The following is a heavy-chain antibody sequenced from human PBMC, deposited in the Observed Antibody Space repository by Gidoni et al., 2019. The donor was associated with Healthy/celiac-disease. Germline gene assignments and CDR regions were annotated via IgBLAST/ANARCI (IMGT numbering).Heavy chain of an antibody. V-gene: IGHV4-34*01. CDR1: GGSFSGYY. CDR2: INHSGST. CDR3: ARGGGYCSSTSCYPYYMDV. Sequence: QVQLQQWGAGLLKPSETLSLTCAVYGGSFSGYYWSWIRQPPGKGLEWIGEINHSGSTNYNPSLKSRVTISVDTSKNQLSLKLSSVTAADTAVYYCARGGGYCSSTSCYPYYMDVWGKGTTVTVSS. J-gene: IGHJ6*03. D-gene: IGHD2-2*01.